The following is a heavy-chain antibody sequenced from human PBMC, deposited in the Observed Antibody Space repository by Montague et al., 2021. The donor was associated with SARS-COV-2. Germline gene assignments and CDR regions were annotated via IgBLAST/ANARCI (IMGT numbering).Heavy chain of an antibody. D-gene: IGHD2-8*01. J-gene: IGHJ4*02. Sequence: SLRLSFAASGFIVSNKYMSWVRQAAGKGLDWVSIIYPDDSTYYSDSLKGRFTISRDNSKNTLYLQMNDLEPEDTAVYYCATSGAPNLGDSWGQGTLVTVSS. CDR1: GFIVSNKY. CDR3: ATSGAPNLGDS. CDR2: IYPDDST. V-gene: IGHV3-53*01.